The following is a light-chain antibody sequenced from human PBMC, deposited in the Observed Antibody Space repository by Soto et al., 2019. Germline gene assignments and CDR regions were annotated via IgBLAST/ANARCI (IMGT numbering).Light chain of an antibody. CDR2: EAS. CDR3: CSLTKGATWL. V-gene: IGLV2-23*01. CDR1: NSDVGSHNF. Sequence: QSALTQPASVSGSPGQSITISCTGTNSDVGSHNFVSWYQQYPGKAPKLLIYEASKRPSGLSNRFSGSKSGNTASLTISGLQAEDEADYYCCSLTKGATWLFGGGPKLTVL. J-gene: IGLJ3*02.